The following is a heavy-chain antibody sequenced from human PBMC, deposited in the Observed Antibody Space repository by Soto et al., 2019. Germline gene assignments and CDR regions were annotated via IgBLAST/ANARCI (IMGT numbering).Heavy chain of an antibody. D-gene: IGHD5-18*01. V-gene: IGHV1-69*13. CDR1: GYTFPSCG. CDR3: ASPDTAMGYYYYYGMDV. Sequence: ASVKVACKASGYTFPSCGINWVRRAPGQVLEWMGGIIPIFGTANYAQKFQGRVTITADESTSTAYMELSSLRSEDTAVYYCASPDTAMGYYYYYGMDVWGQGTTVTVSS. CDR2: IIPIFGTA. J-gene: IGHJ6*02.